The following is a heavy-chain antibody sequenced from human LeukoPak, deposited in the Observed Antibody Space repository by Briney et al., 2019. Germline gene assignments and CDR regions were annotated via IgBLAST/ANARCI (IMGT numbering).Heavy chain of an antibody. Sequence: ASVKVSCKASGYTFTSYYMHWVRQAPGQGLEWMGWINPNSGGTNYAQKFQGRVTMTRDTSISTAYMELSRLRSDDTAVYYCARGGQQWLTYYYYYMDVWGKGTTVTVSS. V-gene: IGHV1-2*02. J-gene: IGHJ6*03. D-gene: IGHD6-19*01. CDR3: ARGGQQWLTYYYYYMDV. CDR2: INPNSGGT. CDR1: GYTFTSYY.